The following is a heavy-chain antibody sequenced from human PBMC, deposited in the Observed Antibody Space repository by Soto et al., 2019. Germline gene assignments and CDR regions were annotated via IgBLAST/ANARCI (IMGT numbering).Heavy chain of an antibody. Sequence: PGGSLRLSCAASGFTFNSYTIHWVRQDPGTGLEWVAVMSYDGSHIYYAESVEGRFTVSRDNSKNTLYLQMDRLRVEDTAVYYCARGFAGGSSFYSFDFWGLGTLVTVSS. J-gene: IGHJ4*02. D-gene: IGHD3-10*01. V-gene: IGHV3-30*04. CDR3: ARGFAGGSSFYSFDF. CDR2: MSYDGSHI. CDR1: GFTFNSYT.